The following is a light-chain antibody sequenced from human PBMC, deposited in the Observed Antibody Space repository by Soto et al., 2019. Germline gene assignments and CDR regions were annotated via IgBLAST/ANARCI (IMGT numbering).Light chain of an antibody. CDR1: SSNIGNNY. V-gene: IGLV1-51*01. J-gene: IGLJ2*01. Sequence: QSVLTQPPSVSAAPGQKVTISCSGSSSNIGNNYVPWYQQLPGTATKPLIYDNNKRPSGIPDRFSGSKSGTSATLGITGLQAGDGADYYCGAWDSSRSAVVFGGGTKLTVL. CDR2: DNN. CDR3: GAWDSSRSAVV.